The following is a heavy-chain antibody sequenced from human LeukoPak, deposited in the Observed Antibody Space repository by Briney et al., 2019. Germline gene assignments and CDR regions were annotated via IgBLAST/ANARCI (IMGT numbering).Heavy chain of an antibody. V-gene: IGHV3-11*01. D-gene: IGHD3-3*01. J-gene: IGHJ4*02. CDR2: ISHTGTTT. CDR3: VRTARLIDY. Sequence: EWVSYISHTGTTTMYGDSVQGRFTVSRDNANNLLFLQMNSLRAEDTAVYFCVRTARLIDYWGQGTLVTVSS.